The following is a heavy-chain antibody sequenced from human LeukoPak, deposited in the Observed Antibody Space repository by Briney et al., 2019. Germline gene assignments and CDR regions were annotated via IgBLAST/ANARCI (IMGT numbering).Heavy chain of an antibody. V-gene: IGHV4-59*01. Sequence: NPSETLSLTCTVSGGSISSYYWSWIRQPPGKGLEWIGYIYYSGSTNYNPSLKSRVTISVDTSKNQFSLKLSSVTAADTAVYYCARAAAGDYFDYWGQGTLVTVSS. CDR1: GGSISSYY. D-gene: IGHD6-13*01. CDR2: IYYSGST. J-gene: IGHJ4*02. CDR3: ARAAAGDYFDY.